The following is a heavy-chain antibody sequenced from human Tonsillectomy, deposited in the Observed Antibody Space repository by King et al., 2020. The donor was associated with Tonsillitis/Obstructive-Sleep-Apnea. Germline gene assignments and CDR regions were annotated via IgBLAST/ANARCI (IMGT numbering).Heavy chain of an antibody. CDR3: ARVPYDYGDYVFDY. V-gene: IGHV4-34*01. J-gene: IGHJ4*02. CDR2: INHSGST. Sequence: HVQLPQWGAGLLKPSETLSLTCAVYGGSFSGYYWSWIRQPPGKGLEWIGEINHSGSTNYNPSLKSRVTISVDTSKNQFSLKLSSVTAADTAVYYCARVPYDYGDYVFDYWGQGTLVTVSS. CDR1: GGSFSGYY. D-gene: IGHD4-17*01.